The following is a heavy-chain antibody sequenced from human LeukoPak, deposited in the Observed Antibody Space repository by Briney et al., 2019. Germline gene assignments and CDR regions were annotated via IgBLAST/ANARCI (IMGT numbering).Heavy chain of an antibody. V-gene: IGHV3-64*01. J-gene: IGHJ4*02. CDR2: ISSNGGST. CDR3: ATLDVGATVY. D-gene: IGHD1-26*01. Sequence: PGGSLRLSCAASGFTFSSYAMHWVRQAPGKGLEYVSAISSNGGSTYYANSVKGRFTISRDNSKNTLYLQMGSLRAEDMAVYYCATLDVGATVYWGQGTLVTVSS. CDR1: GFTFSSYA.